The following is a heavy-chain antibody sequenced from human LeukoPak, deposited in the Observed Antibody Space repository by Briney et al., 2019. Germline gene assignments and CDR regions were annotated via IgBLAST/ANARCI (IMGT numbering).Heavy chain of an antibody. V-gene: IGHV4-59*01. CDR3: ARHYDNEGYYYAHFDY. J-gene: IGHJ4*02. Sequence: SETLSLTCTVSCGSIGGYYWSWIRQPPGKGLEWIGYIYYSGGTNYNPSLKSRVTISVDMSKNQFSLKLSSVTAADTAVYYCARHYDNEGYYYAHFDYWGQGTLVTVSS. D-gene: IGHD3-22*01. CDR1: CGSIGGYY. CDR2: IYYSGGT.